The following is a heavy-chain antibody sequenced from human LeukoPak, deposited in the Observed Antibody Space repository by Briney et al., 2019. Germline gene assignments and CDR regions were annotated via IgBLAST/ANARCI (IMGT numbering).Heavy chain of an antibody. Sequence: ASVKVSFKASGYTFTSYYRHWVRQAPGQGREWMGIINPSGGSTSYAQKFHGRVTMTRDTSTSTVYMELSCLRSEDTAVYYCARDSKARNYYDSSGGPYYFDYWGQGTLVTVSS. J-gene: IGHJ4*02. D-gene: IGHD3-22*01. CDR3: ARDSKARNYYDSSGGPYYFDY. CDR1: GYTFTSYY. CDR2: INPSGGST. V-gene: IGHV1-46*01.